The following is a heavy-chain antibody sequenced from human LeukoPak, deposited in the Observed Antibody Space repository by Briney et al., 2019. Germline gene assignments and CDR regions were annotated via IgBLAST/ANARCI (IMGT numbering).Heavy chain of an antibody. CDR2: ISYDGSNK. V-gene: IGHV3-30*18. J-gene: IGHJ6*02. CDR3: AKKGLSWWGSYRWTTDYYYGMDV. CDR1: GFTFSSYG. D-gene: IGHD3-16*02. Sequence: GSLRLSCAASGFTFSSYGMHWVRQAPGKGLEWVAVISYDGSNKYYSDSGKGRFTISRDNSKNTLYLQMNSLRAEDTAVYYCAKKGLSWWGSYRWTTDYYYGMDVWGQGTTVTVSS.